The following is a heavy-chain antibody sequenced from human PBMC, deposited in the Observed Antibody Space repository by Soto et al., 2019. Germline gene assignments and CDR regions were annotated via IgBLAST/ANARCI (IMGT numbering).Heavy chain of an antibody. J-gene: IGHJ6*02. D-gene: IGHD6-19*01. CDR2: IIPIFGTA. V-gene: IGHV1-69*06. Sequence: SVKVSCKASGGTFSSYAISWVRQAPGQGLEWMGGIIPIFGTANYAQKFQGRVTITADKSTSTAYMELSSLRSEDTAVYYCARMVYGAGNNYYYYGMDVWGQGTTVTVSS. CDR3: ARMVYGAGNNYYYYGMDV. CDR1: GGTFSSYA.